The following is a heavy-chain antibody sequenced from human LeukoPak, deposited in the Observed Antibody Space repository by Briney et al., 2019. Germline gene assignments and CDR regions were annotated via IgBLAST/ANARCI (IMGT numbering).Heavy chain of an antibody. CDR1: VYMFTCYY. CDR3: TRGYCSVDCFTIFDY. Sequence: GASVTVSFKSSVYMFTCYYMHWVRQAPGQGLEWMGWTNPNSGGTNYAQKFQGRVTMTRDTSISTAYMELSSLRSDGAAVYYCTRGYCSVDCFTIFDYWGQGTLVTVSS. D-gene: IGHD2-21*02. V-gene: IGHV1-2*02. CDR2: TNPNSGGT. J-gene: IGHJ4*02.